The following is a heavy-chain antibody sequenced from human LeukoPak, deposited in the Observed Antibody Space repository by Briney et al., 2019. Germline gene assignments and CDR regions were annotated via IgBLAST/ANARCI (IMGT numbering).Heavy chain of an antibody. CDR2: ISGSSNSI. CDR1: GFTFSTYG. J-gene: IGHJ5*02. CDR3: ARDVGYRSWFDP. Sequence: GGSLRLSCATSGFTFSTYGMHWVRQAPGKGLEWVSYISGSSNSIYYADSVKGRFTISRDNAKNSLYLQMNSLRAEDTAVYYCARDVGYRSWFDPWGRGTLVTVSS. V-gene: IGHV3-48*01. D-gene: IGHD5-18*01.